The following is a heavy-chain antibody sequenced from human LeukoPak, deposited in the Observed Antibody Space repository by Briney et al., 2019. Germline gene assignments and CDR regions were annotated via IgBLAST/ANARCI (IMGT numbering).Heavy chain of an antibody. CDR3: ASFPDTMGYDAFDI. V-gene: IGHV1-69*13. CDR2: IIPIFGTA. J-gene: IGHJ3*02. CDR1: GGTFSSYA. D-gene: IGHD3-10*01. Sequence: SVRVSCKASGGTFSSYAISWVRQAPGQGLEWMGGIIPIFGTANYAQKFQGRVTITADESTSTAYMELSSLRSEDTAVYYCASFPDTMGYDAFDIWGQGTMVTVSS.